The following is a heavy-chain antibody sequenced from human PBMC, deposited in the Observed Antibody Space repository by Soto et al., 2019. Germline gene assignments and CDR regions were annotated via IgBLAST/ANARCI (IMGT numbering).Heavy chain of an antibody. CDR1: GFTFNIYA. J-gene: IGHJ3*02. CDR2: IGGGDT. Sequence: AGGSLRLSCAASGFTFNIYAMSWVRQAPGKGLEWVSGIGGGDTHYADSVKGRFTISRDSSKNTLFLQMASLRAEDTAIYYCAKDRQDHNSVWDPFDIWGPGTMVTVSS. CDR3: AKDRQDHNSVWDPFDI. D-gene: IGHD1-20*01. V-gene: IGHV3-23*01.